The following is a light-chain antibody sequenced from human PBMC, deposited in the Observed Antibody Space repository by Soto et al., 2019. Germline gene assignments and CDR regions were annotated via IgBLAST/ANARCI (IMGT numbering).Light chain of an antibody. J-gene: IGLJ1*01. Sequence: QSVLTQPASVSGSPGQSVTISCTGPRSDIGDSNFISWYQHPPGKAPRLLIYQVNNRPSGVSGRFSGSKAGNTASLTISGLLDDDEADYFCASFRSGTILVFGSGTKVTVL. V-gene: IGLV2-14*01. CDR2: QVN. CDR1: RSDIGDSNF. CDR3: ASFRSGTILV.